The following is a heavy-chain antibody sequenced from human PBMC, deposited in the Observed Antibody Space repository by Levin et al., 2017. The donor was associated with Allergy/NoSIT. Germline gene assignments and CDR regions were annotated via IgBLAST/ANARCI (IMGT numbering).Heavy chain of an antibody. CDR3: VNTQGGSPGGTSYYFFDY. CDR2: VSDDGKTS. Sequence: RSGGSLRLSCVASGIFSSYGMHWVRQAPGKGPEWVAVVSDDGKTSHYADSVKGRFTISRDKSKRTVYLQMNSLSPEDTAVYYCVNTQGGSPGGTSYYFFDYWGQGTRVIVSS. J-gene: IGHJ4*02. D-gene: IGHD2/OR15-2a*01. CDR1: GIFSSYG. V-gene: IGHV3-30*18.